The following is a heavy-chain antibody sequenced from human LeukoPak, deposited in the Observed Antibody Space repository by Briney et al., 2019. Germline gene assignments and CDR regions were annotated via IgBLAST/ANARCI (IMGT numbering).Heavy chain of an antibody. CDR2: INPSGGST. CDR3: GRGERIPHYYYFDY. Sequence: AAVKVSCKASGYTFTSYNMHWVRQAPAQGLEWMGIINPSGGSTSYAQKFQGRVTMTRDTSTSTVYMELSSLRSEDTAVYYCGRGERIPHYYYFDYWGQGTLVTVSS. J-gene: IGHJ4*02. V-gene: IGHV1-46*01. CDR1: GYTFTSYN. D-gene: IGHD1-26*01.